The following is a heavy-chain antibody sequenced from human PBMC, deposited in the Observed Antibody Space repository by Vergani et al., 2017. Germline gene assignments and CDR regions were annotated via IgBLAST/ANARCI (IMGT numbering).Heavy chain of an antibody. J-gene: IGHJ6*02. CDR1: GFTFSDYY. Sequence: VQLVESGGGVVQPGRSLRLSCAASGFTFSDYYMSWIRQAPGKGLEWVSAIGTAGDTYYPGSVKGRFTISRENAKNSLYLQMNSLRAGDTAVYYCARGGGGYYYYGMDVWGQGTTVTVSS. CDR3: ARGGGGYYYYGMDV. D-gene: IGHD3-10*01. V-gene: IGHV3-13*01. CDR2: IGTAGDT.